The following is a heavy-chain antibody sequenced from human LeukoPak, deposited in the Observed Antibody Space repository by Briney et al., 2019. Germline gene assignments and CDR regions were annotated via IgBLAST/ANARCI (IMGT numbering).Heavy chain of an antibody. D-gene: IGHD1-14*01. Sequence: SSETLSLTCTVSGVSISSYYWSWIRQPPGKGLEWIGYIYYIGSSNYNPSLKSPVTISVDTSTNQSSLKLSSVTAADTAVYYCARLVARTGWNFDYWGQGTLVTVSS. CDR3: ARLVARTGWNFDY. CDR1: GVSISSYY. V-gene: IGHV4-59*08. CDR2: IYYIGSS. J-gene: IGHJ4*02.